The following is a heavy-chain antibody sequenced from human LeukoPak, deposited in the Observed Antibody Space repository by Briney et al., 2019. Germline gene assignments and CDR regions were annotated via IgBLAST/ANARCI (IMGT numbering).Heavy chain of an antibody. CDR1: GGSISSYY. J-gene: IGHJ4*02. CDR3: ARAYGSGSVDY. Sequence: SETLSLTCTVSGGSISSYYWSWIRQPPGKGLEWIGYIYYSGSTNYNPSLKSRVTISVDTSKNQFSLKLSSVTAADTAVYYCARAYGSGSVDYWGQGTLVTVSS. CDR2: IYYSGST. D-gene: IGHD3-10*01. V-gene: IGHV4-59*01.